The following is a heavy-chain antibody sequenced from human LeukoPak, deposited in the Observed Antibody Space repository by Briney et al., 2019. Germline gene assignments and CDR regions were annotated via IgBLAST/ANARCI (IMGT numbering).Heavy chain of an antibody. J-gene: IGHJ4*02. CDR1: GFTFDDYA. Sequence: GGSLRLSCAASGFTFDDYAMHWVRQAPGRGLEWVSTISGSGASTYYADSVKSRFTISRDNSKNTLYLQMNSLKAEDTAVYYCAKAISGWAKFDYWGQGTLVTVSS. CDR3: AKAISGWAKFDY. D-gene: IGHD6-19*01. V-gene: IGHV3-23*01. CDR2: ISGSGAST.